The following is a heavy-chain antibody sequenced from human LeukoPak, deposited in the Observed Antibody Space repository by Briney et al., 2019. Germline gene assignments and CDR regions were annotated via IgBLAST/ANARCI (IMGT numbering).Heavy chain of an antibody. Sequence: ASVKVSCKASGYTFTSYGISWVRQAPGQGLEWMGWISAYNGNTNYAQKLQGRVTMTTDTSTSTAYMELRSLRSDDTAVYYCATERYCSGTSCYSYYYYGMDVWGQGTTVTVSS. V-gene: IGHV1-18*01. CDR1: GYTFTSYG. J-gene: IGHJ6*02. CDR2: ISAYNGNT. D-gene: IGHD2-2*02. CDR3: ATERYCSGTSCYSYYYYGMDV.